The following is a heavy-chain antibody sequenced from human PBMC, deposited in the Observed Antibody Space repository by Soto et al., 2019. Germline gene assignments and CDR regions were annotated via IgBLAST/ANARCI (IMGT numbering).Heavy chain of an antibody. J-gene: IGHJ6*03. Sequence: QVQLVQSGAEVKKPGSSVKVSCKASGDTFSNYTISWVRQAPGHGLEWMGRFIPILDIPNYAQKFQGRVTLTADKSTSTAYMELRSLRSEDKGVYYCARDGYSRKPQMGSPGYYYGFMDVLGKGTTVTVSS. V-gene: IGHV1-69*08. D-gene: IGHD3-10*01. CDR3: ARDGYSRKPQMGSPGYYYGFMDV. CDR1: GDTFSNYT. CDR2: FIPILDIP.